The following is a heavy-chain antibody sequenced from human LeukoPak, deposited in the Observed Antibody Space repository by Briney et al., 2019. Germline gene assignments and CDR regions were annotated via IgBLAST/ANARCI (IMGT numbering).Heavy chain of an antibody. D-gene: IGHD2-8*01. CDR2: VYHSGGA. CDR3: ARAPNPDFFDD. Sequence: PSETLSLTCAVSGASNASHSWWSWVRQPPGKGLEWIGEVYHSGGANYKPSLKSRVTISVDTSRNQFSLKLSSVTAADTAVYYCARAPNPDFFDDWGQGTLVTVSS. CDR1: GASNASHSW. J-gene: IGHJ4*02. V-gene: IGHV4/OR15-8*01.